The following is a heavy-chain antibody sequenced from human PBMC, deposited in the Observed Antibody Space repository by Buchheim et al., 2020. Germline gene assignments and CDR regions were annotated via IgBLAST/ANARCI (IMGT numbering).Heavy chain of an antibody. V-gene: IGHV3-23*01. J-gene: IGHJ4*02. CDR3: AKEQAYGSGSYFDY. CDR2: ISGGGGST. D-gene: IGHD3-10*01. CDR1: GFTFSDYA. Sequence: EVQLLESGGDLVQPGGSRRLSCVASGFTFSDYAMSWVRQPPGKGLEWVAFISGGGGSTYYADSVKGRFTISRGNSENTLYLQRNSLRADDTAVYYCAKEQAYGSGSYFDYWGQGTL.